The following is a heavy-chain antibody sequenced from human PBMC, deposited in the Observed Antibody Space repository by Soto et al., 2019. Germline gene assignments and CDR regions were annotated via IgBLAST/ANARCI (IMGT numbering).Heavy chain of an antibody. D-gene: IGHD2-2*01. V-gene: IGHV3-23*01. CDR2: ISGGGSGT. CDR3: AKEPNSTVRFNWFDP. Sequence: EMQLSESGGGLVQPGGSLRLSCAASGFTFGSYAMSWVRQAPGKGLEWVSAISGGGSGTYYADSVKGRFTISRDNSKKTLFLQMNSLRVEDTAIYYCAKEPNSTVRFNWFDPWGQGTLVTVSS. CDR1: GFTFGSYA. J-gene: IGHJ5*02.